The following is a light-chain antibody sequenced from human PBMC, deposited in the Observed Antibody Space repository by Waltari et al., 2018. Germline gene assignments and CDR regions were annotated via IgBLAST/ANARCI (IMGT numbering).Light chain of an antibody. CDR1: SSDIGHDTS. V-gene: IGLV2-14*01. CDR2: DVS. Sequence: QSALTQPPSVSGSPGQSITISCTGTSSDIGHDTSASWYQQLPGKVPKLIIYDVSTRPPGVSHRFSGSKSGNSASLTISGLQPDDEAGYYCSSFTTRRTWVFGGGTKLTVL. J-gene: IGLJ3*02. CDR3: SSFTTRRTWV.